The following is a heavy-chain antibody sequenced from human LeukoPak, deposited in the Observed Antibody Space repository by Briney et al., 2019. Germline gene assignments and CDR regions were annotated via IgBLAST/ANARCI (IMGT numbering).Heavy chain of an antibody. CDR3: ARGIAVAEAFDI. D-gene: IGHD6-19*01. Sequence: PSETLSLTCTVSGGSISSSSYYWGWIRQPPGKGLEWIGSIYYSGSTYYNPSLKSRVTISVDTSKNQFSLKLSPVTAADTAVYYCARGIAVAEAFDIWGQGTMVTVSS. CDR1: GGSISSSSYY. J-gene: IGHJ3*02. V-gene: IGHV4-39*01. CDR2: IYYSGST.